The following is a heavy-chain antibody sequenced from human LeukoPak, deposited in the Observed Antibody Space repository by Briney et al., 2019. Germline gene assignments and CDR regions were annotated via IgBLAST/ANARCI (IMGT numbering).Heavy chain of an antibody. Sequence: SQTLSLTCTVSGGSINSYYWSWIRQPPGKGLEWVGYIYYSGSTNYKPSLKRRVTISVDTSKNQFSLKVSSVTAADTAVYYCASSRSSSGWSLIDYWGQGALVTVSS. V-gene: IGHV4-59*01. CDR2: IYYSGST. D-gene: IGHD6-19*01. CDR1: GGSINSYY. CDR3: ASSRSSSGWSLIDY. J-gene: IGHJ4*02.